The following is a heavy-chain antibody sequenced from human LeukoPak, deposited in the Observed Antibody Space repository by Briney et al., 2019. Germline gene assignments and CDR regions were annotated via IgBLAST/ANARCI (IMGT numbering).Heavy chain of an antibody. CDR1: GGSVSRDNYS. D-gene: IGHD6-25*01. J-gene: IGHJ6*02. CDR2: INGDGGST. CDR3: ARDRWVAADFHYYYAMDV. Sequence: ETLSLTCTVSGGSVSRDNYSWSWIRQPPGTGLVWVSRINGDGGSTNYADSVKGRFTISRDNAKNTLYLQVNSLRVEDTAIYYCARDRWVAADFHYYYAMDVWGQGTTVTVSS. V-gene: IGHV3-74*01.